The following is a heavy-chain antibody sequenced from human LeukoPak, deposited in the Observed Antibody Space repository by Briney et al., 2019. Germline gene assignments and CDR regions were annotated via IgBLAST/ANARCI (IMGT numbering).Heavy chain of an antibody. CDR1: GGSISSYY. V-gene: IGHV4-59*01. J-gene: IGHJ3*02. D-gene: IGHD4-17*01. CDR3: ARIPTVTSAFDI. Sequence: SETLSLTCTVSGGSISSYYWSWIRQPPGKGLEWIGYIYYSGSTNYNPSLKSRVTISVDTSKNQFSLKLSSVIAADTAVYYCARIPTVTSAFDIWGQGTMVTVSS. CDR2: IYYSGST.